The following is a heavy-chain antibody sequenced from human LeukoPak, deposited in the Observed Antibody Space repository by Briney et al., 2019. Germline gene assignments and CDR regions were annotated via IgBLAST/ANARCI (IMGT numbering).Heavy chain of an antibody. V-gene: IGHV4-39*01. CDR1: GGSISSSSYH. Sequence: SETLSLTCTVSGGSISSSSYHWGWIRQPPGKGLEWIGSIYYSGSTYYNPSLKSRVTISVDTSKNQFSLKLSSVTAADTAVYYCASFKITMVRGVIGDWGQGTLVTVSS. J-gene: IGHJ4*02. CDR3: ASFKITMVRGVIGD. D-gene: IGHD3-10*01. CDR2: IYYSGST.